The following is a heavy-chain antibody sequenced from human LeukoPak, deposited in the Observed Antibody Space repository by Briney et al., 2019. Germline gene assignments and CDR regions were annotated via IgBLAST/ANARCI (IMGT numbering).Heavy chain of an antibody. CDR1: GGTFISYA. V-gene: IGHV1-69*13. D-gene: IGHD3-9*01. Sequence: SVKVSCKASGGTFISYAISWVRQAPGQGLEWMGGIIPIFGTANYAQKFQGRVTITADESTSTAYMELSSLRSEDTAVYYCARGPRYFDWLFAGSEDWGQGTLVTV. CDR2: IIPIFGTA. CDR3: ARGPRYFDWLFAGSED. J-gene: IGHJ4*02.